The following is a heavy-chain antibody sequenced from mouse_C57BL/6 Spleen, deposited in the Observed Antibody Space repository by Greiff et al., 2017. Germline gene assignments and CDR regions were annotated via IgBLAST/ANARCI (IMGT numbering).Heavy chain of an antibody. Sequence: QVQLKQPGAELVKPGASVKLSCKASGYTFTSYWMQWVKQRPGQGLEWIGEIDPSDSYTNYNQKFKGKATLTVDTSSSTAYMQLSSLTSEDSAVYYCARNYYGSSYPFFDYWGQGTTLTVSS. V-gene: IGHV1-50*01. J-gene: IGHJ2*01. CDR3: ARNYYGSSYPFFDY. CDR1: GYTFTSYW. CDR2: IDPSDSYT. D-gene: IGHD1-1*01.